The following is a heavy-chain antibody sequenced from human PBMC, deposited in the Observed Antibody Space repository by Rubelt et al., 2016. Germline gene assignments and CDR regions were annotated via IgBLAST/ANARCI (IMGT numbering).Heavy chain of an antibody. CDR1: GFTFSSYS. CDR2: ISSSSSYI. Sequence: GFTFSSYSMNWVRQAPGKGLEWVSSISSSSSYIYYADSVKGRFTISRDNAKNSLYLQMNSLRAEDTAVYYCARSSDGYNYYFDCWGQGTLVTVSS. J-gene: IGHJ4*02. D-gene: IGHD5-24*01. V-gene: IGHV3-21*01. CDR3: ARSSDGYNYYFDC.